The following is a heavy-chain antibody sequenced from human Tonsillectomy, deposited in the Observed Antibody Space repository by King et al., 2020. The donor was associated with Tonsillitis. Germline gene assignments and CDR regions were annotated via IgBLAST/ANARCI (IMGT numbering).Heavy chain of an antibody. J-gene: IGHJ6*02. V-gene: IGHV3-23*04. CDR3: AKSSPEHYDFWTYHYYGMDV. CDR2: ISGSGDTT. Sequence: VQLVESGGGLVQPGGSLRLSCAASGFTFSSYAMSWVRQAPGKGLEWVSVISGSGDTTYYVDSVKGRFTISRDNSRNTLYLQMNSLRAEGTAVYYCAKSSPEHYDFWTYHYYGMDVWGQGTTVTVSS. D-gene: IGHD3-3*01. CDR1: GFTFSSYA.